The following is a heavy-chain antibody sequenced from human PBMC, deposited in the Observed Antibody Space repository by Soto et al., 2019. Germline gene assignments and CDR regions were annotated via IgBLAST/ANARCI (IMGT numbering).Heavy chain of an antibody. CDR2: IYHSGST. V-gene: IGHV4-4*02. Sequence: SETLSLTCAVSAASISSNNWWSWVRQSPGKGLEWIGEIYHSGSTNYNPSLKSRVTISVDRSKNQFSLKLSSVTAADTAVYYCARAGGLGAVAVDYWGQGTLVTVSS. CDR3: ARAGGLGAVAVDY. D-gene: IGHD6-19*01. CDR1: AASISSNNW. J-gene: IGHJ4*02.